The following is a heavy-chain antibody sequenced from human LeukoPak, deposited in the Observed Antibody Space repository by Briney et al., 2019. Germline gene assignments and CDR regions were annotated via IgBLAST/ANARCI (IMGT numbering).Heavy chain of an antibody. CDR3: ARGRRVALGD. J-gene: IGHJ4*02. Sequence: SETLSLTCAVYGGSFSGYYWSWIRQPPGKGLEWIGEINHSGSTNYNPSLKSRVTISVDTSKNQFSLKLSSVTAADTAVYYCARGRRVALGDWSQGTLVTVSS. V-gene: IGHV4-34*01. D-gene: IGHD3-16*01. CDR2: INHSGST. CDR1: GGSFSGYY.